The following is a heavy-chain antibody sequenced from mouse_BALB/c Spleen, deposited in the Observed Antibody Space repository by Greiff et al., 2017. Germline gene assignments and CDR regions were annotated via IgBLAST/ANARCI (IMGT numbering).Heavy chain of an antibody. J-gene: IGHJ3*01. CDR3: AREGTYYRYGFAY. Sequence: EVKLMESGGGLVKPGGSLKLSCAASGFTFSDYYMYWVRQTPEKRLEWVATISDGGSYTYYPDSVKGRFTISRDNAKNNLYLQMSSLKSEDTAMYYCAREGTYYRYGFAYWGQGTLVTVSA. CDR2: ISDGGSYT. D-gene: IGHD2-14*01. V-gene: IGHV5-4*02. CDR1: GFTFSDYY.